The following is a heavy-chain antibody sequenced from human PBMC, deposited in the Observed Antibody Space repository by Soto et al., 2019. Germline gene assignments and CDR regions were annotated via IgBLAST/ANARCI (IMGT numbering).Heavy chain of an antibody. D-gene: IGHD2-8*01. CDR1: GFSLSNARMG. CDR3: ARSEWGRWFDP. V-gene: IGHV2-26*01. CDR2: IFSNDEK. J-gene: IGHJ5*02. Sequence: QVTLKESGPVLVKPTETLTLTCTVSGFSLSNARMGVSWIRQPPGKALEWLAHIFSNDEKSYSTSLKSRLTXAXXTSKSQVVLTMTNMDPVDTATYYCARSEWGRWFDPWGQGTLVTVSS.